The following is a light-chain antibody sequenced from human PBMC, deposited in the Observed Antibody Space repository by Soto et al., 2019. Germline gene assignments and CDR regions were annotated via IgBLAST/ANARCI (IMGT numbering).Light chain of an antibody. V-gene: IGKV3-15*01. J-gene: IGKJ1*01. CDR1: QSVTDN. CDR3: QQYKDWPRT. Sequence: EIVMTQSPATLSVSPGERATLSCRASQSVTDNLAWYQQKPGQAPRLLIYGASTRYTGVPARFSGGGSETEFTLTIRSVQSEDFAVYYCQQYKDWPRTFGQGTKVEIK. CDR2: GAS.